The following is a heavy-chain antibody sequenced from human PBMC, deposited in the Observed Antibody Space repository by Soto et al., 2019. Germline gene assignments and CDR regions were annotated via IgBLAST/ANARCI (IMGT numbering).Heavy chain of an antibody. D-gene: IGHD2-8*01. V-gene: IGHV1-18*01. CDR2: ISGYNGDT. J-gene: IGHJ6*04. CDR1: GYTFTRYG. CDR3: AKNGQPPYYYYGLDV. Sequence: ASVKVSCKASGYTFTRYGISWVRQAPGQGLEWMGWISGYNGDTNYAQKFQDRVSMTIDTSTGTAYMELRSLTSDDTAIYYCAKNGQPPYYYYGLDVGGKGTKATVPS.